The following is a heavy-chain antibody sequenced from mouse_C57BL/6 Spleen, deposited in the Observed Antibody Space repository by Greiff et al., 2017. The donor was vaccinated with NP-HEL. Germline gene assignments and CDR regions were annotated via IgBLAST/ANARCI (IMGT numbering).Heavy chain of an antibody. D-gene: IGHD1-1*01. V-gene: IGHV2-9*01. Sequence: QVQLKESGPGLVAPSQSLSITCTVSGFSLTSYGVDWVRQPPGKGLEWLGVIWGGGSTNYNSAFMSRLSISKDNSKSQVFLKMNSLQTDDTAMYYCAKHEVITTVVGETGWFAYWGQGTLVTVSA. CDR1: GFSLTSYG. J-gene: IGHJ3*01. CDR2: IWGGGST. CDR3: AKHEVITTVVGETGWFAY.